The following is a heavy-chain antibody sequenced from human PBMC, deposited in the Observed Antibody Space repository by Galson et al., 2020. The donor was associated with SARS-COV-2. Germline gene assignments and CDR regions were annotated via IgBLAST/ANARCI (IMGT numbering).Heavy chain of an antibody. V-gene: IGHV4-59*01. CDR1: GGSFSSYY. J-gene: IGHJ6*03. D-gene: IGHD6-13*01. CDR2: IYYNGNT. CDR3: AGGIASIYFYYVDV. Sequence: SETLSLTCTVSGGSFSSYYWSWIRQPPGKGLEWIASIYYNGNTNYNPSLKSRVTILVDTSKNQFSLKLDSVTAADTAVYYCAGGIASIYFYYVDVWGKGTTVTVSS.